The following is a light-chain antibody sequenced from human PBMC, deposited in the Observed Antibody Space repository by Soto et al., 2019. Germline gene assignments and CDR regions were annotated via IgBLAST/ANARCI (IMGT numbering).Light chain of an antibody. CDR1: QPIRDW. J-gene: IGKJ4*01. CDR2: EAS. Sequence: DLQMTQSPSSVSASVGDRVTITCRASQPIRDWLAWYQQKPGRVPKLLIYEASTLQSGVPSRFSGSGSGTDFTLTIDSLQPEDFATYYCQQANTFPLTFGGGTKVDIK. CDR3: QQANTFPLT. V-gene: IGKV1-12*01.